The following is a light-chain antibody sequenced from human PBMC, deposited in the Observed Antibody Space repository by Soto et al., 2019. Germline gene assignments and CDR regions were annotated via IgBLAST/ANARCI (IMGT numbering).Light chain of an antibody. CDR3: QQAKTFPVT. CDR1: RNVSIY. J-gene: IGKJ5*01. V-gene: IGKV1-39*01. Sequence: EIPLTQSPSSLAASVGDRLTLTCRASRNVSIYLNWYQQKPGKVPKLLIYAGSTLHSGVPSRFSGSGSGTEFTLTINRLQPEDFASYYCQQAKTFPVTFGQGTRLRL. CDR2: AGS.